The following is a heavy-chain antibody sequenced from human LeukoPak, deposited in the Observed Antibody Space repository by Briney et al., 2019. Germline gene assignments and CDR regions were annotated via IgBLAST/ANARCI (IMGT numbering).Heavy chain of an antibody. CDR3: ARASGYYPHMTIDY. Sequence: PSETLSLTCAVYGGSFSGYYWSWIRQPPGKGLEWIGEINHSGSTNYNPSLKSRVTISVDTSKNQFSLKLSSVTAADTAVYYCARASGYYPHMTIDYWGQGTLVTVSS. V-gene: IGHV4-34*01. D-gene: IGHD3-22*01. CDR1: GGSFSGYY. J-gene: IGHJ4*02. CDR2: INHSGST.